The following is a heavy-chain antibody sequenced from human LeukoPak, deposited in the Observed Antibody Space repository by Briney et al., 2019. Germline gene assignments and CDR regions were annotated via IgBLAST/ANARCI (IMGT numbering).Heavy chain of an antibody. Sequence: KASETLSLTCAVSGGSINSHYWGWIRQPPGKGLQWIGDIYYTGKNNYNPSPKSRVTISLDTSKDHLSLNLTSVLAADTAIYYCVRRDSGWNYFDYWGQGILVTVSS. CDR2: IYYTGKN. CDR1: GGSINSHY. J-gene: IGHJ4*02. V-gene: IGHV4-59*08. CDR3: VRRDSGWNYFDY. D-gene: IGHD5-12*01.